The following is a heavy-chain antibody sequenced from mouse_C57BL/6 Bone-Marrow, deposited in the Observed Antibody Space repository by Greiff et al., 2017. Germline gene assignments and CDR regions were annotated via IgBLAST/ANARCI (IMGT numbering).Heavy chain of an antibody. CDR2: INPNNGGT. CDR3: ARSLLLRCGYYFDY. D-gene: IGHD1-1*01. CDR1: GYTFTDYY. Sequence: EVQLQQSGPELVKPGASVKISCKASGYTFTDYYMNWVKQSHGKSLEWIGDINPNNGGTSYNQKFKGKATLTVDKSSSTAYMELRSLTSEDSAVYYCARSLLLRCGYYFDYWGQGTTLTVSS. V-gene: IGHV1-26*01. J-gene: IGHJ2*01.